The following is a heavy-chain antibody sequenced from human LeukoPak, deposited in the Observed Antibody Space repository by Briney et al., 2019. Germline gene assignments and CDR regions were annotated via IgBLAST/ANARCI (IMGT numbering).Heavy chain of an antibody. D-gene: IGHD3-22*01. CDR3: ARKRRSVVITTDAFDI. Sequence: GGSLRLSCAASGFTFSSYSMNWVRQAPGKGLEWVSSISSSSSYIYYADSVKGRFTISRDNAKNSLYLQMNSLRAEDTAVYYCARKRRSVVITTDAFDIWGQGTMVTVSS. CDR1: GFTFSSYS. V-gene: IGHV3-21*01. CDR2: ISSSSSYI. J-gene: IGHJ3*02.